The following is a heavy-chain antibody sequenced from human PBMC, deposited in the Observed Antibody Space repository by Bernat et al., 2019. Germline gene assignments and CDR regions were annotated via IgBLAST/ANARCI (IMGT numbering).Heavy chain of an antibody. J-gene: IGHJ6*02. D-gene: IGHD6-13*01. CDR1: GFSFSSYW. Sequence: EVQLVESGGGLVQPGGSRGLSCVGSGFSFSSYWMTWVRQPPGKGLEWVASINEDGSEEQYVDSVKGRFTIARDNTKNSRYLQMNSLRVEETAVFYCAKRPGYQIGMEVGGQGTTVTVAS. CDR2: INEDGSEE. V-gene: IGHV3-7*01. CDR3: AKRPGYQIGMEV.